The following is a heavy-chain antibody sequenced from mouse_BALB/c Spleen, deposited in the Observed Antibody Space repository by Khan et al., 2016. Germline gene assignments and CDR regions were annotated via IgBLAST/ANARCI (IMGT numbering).Heavy chain of an antibody. V-gene: IGHV14-3*02. CDR3: ARGIYDYGFAY. Sequence: VQLKQSGAELVKPGAPVKLSCIASGFNIKDTYIHWVKQRPEQGLEWIGRIDPANDNTKYDPRFQGKATITADTSSNTAYLQLSSLTSEDTAVYFCARGIYDYGFAYWGQGTLVSVSA. J-gene: IGHJ3*01. D-gene: IGHD2-4*01. CDR2: IDPANDNT. CDR1: GFNIKDTY.